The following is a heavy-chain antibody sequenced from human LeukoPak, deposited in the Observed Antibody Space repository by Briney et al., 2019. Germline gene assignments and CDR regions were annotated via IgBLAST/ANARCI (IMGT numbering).Heavy chain of an antibody. CDR3: AKLDDSSGWYSGDY. CDR2: IRYDGSNK. J-gene: IGHJ4*02. D-gene: IGHD6-19*01. CDR1: GFTFSSYG. V-gene: IGHV3-30*02. Sequence: PGGSLRLSCAASGFTFSSYGMHWVRQAPGKGLEWVAFIRYDGSNKYYADSVKGRFTISRDNSKNRLYLQMNRLRAEDTAVYYCAKLDDSSGWYSGDYWGQGTLVTVSS.